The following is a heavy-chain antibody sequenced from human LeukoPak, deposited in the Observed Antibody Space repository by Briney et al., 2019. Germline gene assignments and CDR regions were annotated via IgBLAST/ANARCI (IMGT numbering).Heavy chain of an antibody. D-gene: IGHD3-3*01. CDR2: ISAYNGNT. CDR1: GYTFTSYV. Sequence: TSVKVSCKASGYTFTSYVISWVRQAPGQGLEWMGWISAYNGNTNYAQKLQGRVTMTTDTSTSTAYMELRSLRADDAAVYYCARRGTIFGVVSWFDPWGQGTLVTVSS. CDR3: ARRGTIFGVVSWFDP. J-gene: IGHJ5*02. V-gene: IGHV1-18*01.